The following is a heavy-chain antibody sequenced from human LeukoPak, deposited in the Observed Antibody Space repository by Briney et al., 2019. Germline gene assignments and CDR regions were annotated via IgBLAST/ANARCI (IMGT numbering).Heavy chain of an antibody. J-gene: IGHJ5*02. Sequence: ASVKVSCKASGYTFSDYHIHWLRQAPGQGLEWMGWSNPSSGGTNYAQKLQGRVTMTTDTSTSTTYMELRSLRSDDTAVYYCARDLEYGSGSYYDNWFDPWGQGTLVTVSS. CDR1: GYTFSDYH. D-gene: IGHD3-10*01. V-gene: IGHV1-18*04. CDR2: SNPSSGGT. CDR3: ARDLEYGSGSYYDNWFDP.